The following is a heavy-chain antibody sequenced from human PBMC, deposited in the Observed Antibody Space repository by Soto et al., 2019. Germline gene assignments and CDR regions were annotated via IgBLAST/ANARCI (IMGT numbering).Heavy chain of an antibody. D-gene: IGHD3-22*01. J-gene: IGHJ4*02. CDR2: ISSSSSYI. V-gene: IGHV3-21*01. Sequence: SLRLSCAASGFSFSMYTMNWVRQAPGMGLEWVSSISSSSSYIFYADSVEGRFTISRDNAESSLYLQVNSLRVEDTAVYYCARRYTYDSGGYFYWGQGTLVTVSS. CDR1: GFSFSMYT. CDR3: ARRYTYDSGGYFY.